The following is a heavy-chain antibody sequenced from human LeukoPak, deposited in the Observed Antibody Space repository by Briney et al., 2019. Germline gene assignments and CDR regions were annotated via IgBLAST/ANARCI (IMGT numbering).Heavy chain of an antibody. CDR2: IKADGSDK. J-gene: IGHJ4*02. V-gene: IGHV3-7*01. D-gene: IGHD3-16*01. CDR3: ARGGLWGGDY. CDR1: GFTFSSYW. Sequence: GGSLRLSCAASGFTFSSYWMTWVRQAPGRGLEWVATIKADGSDKYYVNSVKGRFTISRDNAKNSLSLQMDILRAEDTAVYYCARGGLWGGDYWGQGTLVTVSS.